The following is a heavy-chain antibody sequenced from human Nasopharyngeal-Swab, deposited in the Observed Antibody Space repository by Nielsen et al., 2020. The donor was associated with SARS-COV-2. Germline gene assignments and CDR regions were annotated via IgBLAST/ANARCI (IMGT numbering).Heavy chain of an antibody. J-gene: IGHJ6*02. V-gene: IGHV4-59*01. Sequence: WIRQPPGEGLEWIGYIYYSGSTNYNPSLKSRVTISVDTSKNQFSLKLSSVTAADTAVYYCARDRGSYYGSGVWYYYGMDVWGQGTTVTVSS. D-gene: IGHD3-10*01. CDR3: ARDRGSYYGSGVWYYYGMDV. CDR2: IYYSGST.